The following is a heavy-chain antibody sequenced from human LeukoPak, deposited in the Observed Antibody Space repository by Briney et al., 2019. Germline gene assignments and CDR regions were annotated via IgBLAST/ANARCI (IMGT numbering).Heavy chain of an antibody. J-gene: IGHJ4*02. CDR2: INPSGDST. CDR1: GYTFTSYY. Sequence: ASVKVSCKASGYTFTSYYIHWVRQAPGQGLEWMGIINPSGDSTTYTQKFQGRVTMTRDTSTSTVYMELSSLRSEDTAVYYCARGDPISGNYHWATPNFDYWGQGTLVTVSS. D-gene: IGHD1-26*01. V-gene: IGHV1-46*01. CDR3: ARGDPISGNYHWATPNFDY.